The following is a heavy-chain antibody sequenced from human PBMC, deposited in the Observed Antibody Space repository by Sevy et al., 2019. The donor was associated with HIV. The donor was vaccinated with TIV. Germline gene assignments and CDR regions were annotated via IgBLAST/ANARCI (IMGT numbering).Heavy chain of an antibody. V-gene: IGHV3-48*03. D-gene: IGHD3-22*01. CDR1: GFTFTSYE. J-gene: IGHJ5*02. Sequence: GGSLRLSCEASGFTFTSYEMNWVRQAPGKGLEWVSYISSSGTTIKYADSVKGRFTISRENAKNSLYMQMKSLRAADTAVYYCARVDANYDKGFDPWGQGTLVTVSS. CDR3: ARVDANYDKGFDP. CDR2: ISSSGTTI.